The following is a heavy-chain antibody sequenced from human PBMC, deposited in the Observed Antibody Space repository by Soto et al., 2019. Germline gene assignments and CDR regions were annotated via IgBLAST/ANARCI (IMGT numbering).Heavy chain of an antibody. CDR2: INPNSGGT. V-gene: IGHV1-2*02. D-gene: IGHD2-15*01. J-gene: IGHJ5*02. Sequence: QVQLVQSGAEVKKPGASVKVSCKASGYTFTDYYIHWVRQAPGQGLEWMGWINPNSGGTNYAPKFQGRVTMTRDTSISTAYMELSRLISGDTAVYYCARGDVRVVASFDPWGQGALVTVSS. CDR1: GYTFTDYY. CDR3: ARGDVRVVASFDP.